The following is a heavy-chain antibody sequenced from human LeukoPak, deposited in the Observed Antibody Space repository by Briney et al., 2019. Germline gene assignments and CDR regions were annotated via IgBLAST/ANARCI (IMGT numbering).Heavy chain of an antibody. J-gene: IGHJ6*02. CDR3: ARVRDCSGGSCYPDYYYYYGMDV. V-gene: IGHV3-33*01. CDR1: GFTFSSYG. Sequence: GGSLRLSCAASGFTFSSYGMHWVRRAPGKGLEWVAVIWYDGSNKYYADSVKGRFTISRDNSKNTLYLQMNSLRAEDTAVYYCARVRDCSGGSCYPDYYYYYGMDVWGQGTTVTVSS. D-gene: IGHD2-15*01. CDR2: IWYDGSNK.